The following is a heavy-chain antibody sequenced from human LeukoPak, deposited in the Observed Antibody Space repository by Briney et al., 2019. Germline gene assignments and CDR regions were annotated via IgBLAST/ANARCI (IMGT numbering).Heavy chain of an antibody. J-gene: IGHJ3*02. CDR3: ARAVAGVSGIADI. V-gene: IGHV3-7*04. D-gene: IGHD6-19*01. CDR2: IKQDGSDK. CDR1: GFTFGDYS. Sequence: GGSLRLSCAASGFTFGDYSMTWIRQAPGKGLEWVAHIKQDGSDKYYVDSVKGRFTISRDNAKNSLFLHMNSLRADDTAVYYCARAVAGVSGIADIWGQGTVVTVSS.